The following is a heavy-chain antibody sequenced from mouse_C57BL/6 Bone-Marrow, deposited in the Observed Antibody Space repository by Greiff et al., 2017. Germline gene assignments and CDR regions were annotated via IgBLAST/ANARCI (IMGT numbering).Heavy chain of an antibody. CDR2: IYLGNGYT. J-gene: IGHJ2*01. CDR3: ASLSDY. CDR1: GYTFTSYG. V-gene: IGHV1-58*01. Sequence: VQLQQSGAELVRPGSSVKMSCKTSGYTFTSYGINWVKQRPGQGLEWIGYIYLGNGYTEYNEKFKGKATLTSDTSSSTAYMQLSSLTSEDSAIYFCASLSDYWGQGTTLTVSS.